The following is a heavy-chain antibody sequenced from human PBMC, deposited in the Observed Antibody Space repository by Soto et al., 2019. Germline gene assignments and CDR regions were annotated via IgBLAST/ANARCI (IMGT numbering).Heavy chain of an antibody. Sequence: QLQESGPGLVKPSETLSLSCTVSGGSISSSFYYRGWIRQPPGKGLEWVGSMSYSGSTYYNPSLKSRVSISGDTSKIQFSLKLSSVTAADTALYFCARLVVGYTTVGNAFDIWGQGTMVTVTS. CDR2: MSYSGST. J-gene: IGHJ3*02. D-gene: IGHD4-17*01. CDR1: GGSISSSFYY. CDR3: ARLVVGYTTVGNAFDI. V-gene: IGHV4-39*01.